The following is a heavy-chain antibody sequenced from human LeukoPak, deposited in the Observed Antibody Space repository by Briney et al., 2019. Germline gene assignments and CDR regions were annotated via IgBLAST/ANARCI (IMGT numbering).Heavy chain of an antibody. CDR1: GGSISSSSYY. D-gene: IGHD4-17*01. J-gene: IGHJ4*02. V-gene: IGHV4-39*07. CDR2: IYYSGST. CDR3: ARERGYGDYDV. Sequence: SEILSLTCTVSGGSISSSSYYWGWIRQPPGKGLEWIGSIYYSGSTYYNPSLKSRVTISVDTSKNQFSLKLSSVTAADTAVYYCARERGYGDYDVWGQGTLVTVSS.